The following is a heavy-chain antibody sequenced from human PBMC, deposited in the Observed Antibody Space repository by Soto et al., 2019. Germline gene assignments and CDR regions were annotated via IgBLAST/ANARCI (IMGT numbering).Heavy chain of an antibody. V-gene: IGHV1-2*02. CDR1: GYTFTGYY. D-gene: IGHD3-10*01. CDR2: INPNSGGT. CDR3: AREDVYGSGSDYPTITTYYYYGMDG. Sequence: ASVKVSCKASGYTFTGYYMHWVRQAPGQGLEWMGWINPNSGGTNYAQKFPGRVTMTSDTSISTAYMELSRLRSDDTAVYYCAREDVYGSGSDYPTITTYYYYGMDGRGQATTVTVSS. J-gene: IGHJ6*02.